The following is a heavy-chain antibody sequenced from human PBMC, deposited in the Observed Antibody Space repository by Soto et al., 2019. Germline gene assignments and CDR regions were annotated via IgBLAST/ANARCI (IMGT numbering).Heavy chain of an antibody. Sequence: TLSLSCAVPGGSIRSGDYSWRWIREPPGKCLEWFGYIYYSGNTYYNPSLKSRVTISVDRSKNQFSLKLSSVTAEETAVYYCAREAWNYYGAGSLFHYWGQGSLVTVSP. CDR3: AREAWNYYGAGSLFHY. CDR2: IYYSGNT. V-gene: IGHV4-30-2*01. J-gene: IGHJ4*02. CDR1: GGSIRSGDYS. D-gene: IGHD3-10*01.